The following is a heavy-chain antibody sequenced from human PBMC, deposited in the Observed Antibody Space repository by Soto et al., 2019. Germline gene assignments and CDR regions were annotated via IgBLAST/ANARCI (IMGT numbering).Heavy chain of an antibody. CDR3: ARLGKYCSSTSCYDV. J-gene: IGHJ6*02. CDR1: GFTFSSYW. Sequence: EVQLVESGGGLVQPGGSLRLSCAASGFTFSSYWMSWVRQAPGKGLEWVANIKQDGSEQYYVDSVKGRFTISRDNAKNSLYLQMNSLRAEDTAVYYCARLGKYCSSTSCYDVWGQGTTVTVSS. CDR2: IKQDGSEQ. V-gene: IGHV3-7*05. D-gene: IGHD2-2*01.